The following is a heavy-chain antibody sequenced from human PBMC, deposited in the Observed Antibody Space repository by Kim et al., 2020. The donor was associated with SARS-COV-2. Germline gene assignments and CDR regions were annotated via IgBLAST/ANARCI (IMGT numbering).Heavy chain of an antibody. V-gene: IGHV3-7*01. CDR2: IKQDGSDK. CDR1: GFTFSSYW. Sequence: GGSLRLSCAASGFTFSSYWMSWVRQTPGKGLEWVATIKQDGSDKYYGDSVKGRFIISRDNAKNSLYLQMNSLRAEDTAVYYCAKFFDYWGQGSLVTVSS. CDR3: AKFFDY. J-gene: IGHJ4*02.